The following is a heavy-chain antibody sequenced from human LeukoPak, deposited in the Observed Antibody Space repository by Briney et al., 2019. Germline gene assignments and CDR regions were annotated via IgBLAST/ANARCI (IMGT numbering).Heavy chain of an antibody. V-gene: IGHV3-21*04. CDR1: GFTFSNHA. CDR3: ARGGYDSGSYYKGPLYYFVY. Sequence: GGSLRLSCAASGFTFSNHAMNWVRQAPGQGLEWVSSIDGRSTDIYYADSVKGRFTISRDNAKNSLYLQMHSLRAEDTAVYYCARGGYDSGSYYKGPLYYFVYWGQGTLVTVSS. J-gene: IGHJ4*02. CDR2: IDGRSTDI. D-gene: IGHD3-10*01.